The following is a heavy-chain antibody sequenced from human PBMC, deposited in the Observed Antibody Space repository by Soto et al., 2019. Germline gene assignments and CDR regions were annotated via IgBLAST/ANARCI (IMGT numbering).Heavy chain of an antibody. CDR1: GYTFTRYG. CDR3: ARVDVYVTPSPQDV. J-gene: IGHJ6*02. CDR2: INTYNGNT. V-gene: IGHV1-18*01. Sequence: QVQLVQSGAEVKNPGASVKVSCKASGYTFTRYGIGWARQAPGQGLEWMGWINTYNGNTNYAQNVQGRVTLTTDTTXSTAYMELRSLRSNDTAIYYCARVDVYVTPSPQDVWGQGTTVIVSS. D-gene: IGHD3-16*01.